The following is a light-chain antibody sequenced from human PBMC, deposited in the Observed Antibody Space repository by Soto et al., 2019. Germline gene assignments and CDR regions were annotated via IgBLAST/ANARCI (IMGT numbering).Light chain of an antibody. CDR1: HSVTRY. CDR2: DAS. J-gene: IGKJ5*01. CDR3: QQYGSSPIT. V-gene: IGKV3-20*01. Sequence: IGLTPSPGTLSLYPRERAPLSCRASHSVTRYVAWYQQKPGQAPRLLISDASGRATGIPDRFSGSGSETDFSLTINRLEPEDFAVYFCQQYGSSPITVGQGTRLEIK.